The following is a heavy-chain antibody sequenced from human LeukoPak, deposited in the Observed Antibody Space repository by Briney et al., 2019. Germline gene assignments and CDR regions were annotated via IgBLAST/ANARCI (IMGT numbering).Heavy chain of an antibody. CDR1: AYSLNTYN. CDR3: VRDRGTYRPIDY. Sequence: GGSLRLSCAASAYSLNTYNMNWVRRAPGKGLQFVSSISYTGTYIYYADSVKGRFTISRDNAQSSVYLQMNSLRAEDTAVYYCVRDRGTYRPIDYWGQGTLVTVSS. CDR2: ISYTGTYI. J-gene: IGHJ4*02. V-gene: IGHV3-21*04. D-gene: IGHD1-26*01.